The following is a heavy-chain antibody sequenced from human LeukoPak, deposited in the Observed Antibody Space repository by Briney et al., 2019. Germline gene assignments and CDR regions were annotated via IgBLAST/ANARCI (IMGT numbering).Heavy chain of an antibody. CDR3: AREGRFDDFWSGYIDY. J-gene: IGHJ4*02. CDR1: GGSISSGGYD. D-gene: IGHD3-3*01. V-gene: IGHV4-31*03. Sequence: PSETLSLTCTVSGGSISSGGYDWSWIRQHPGKGLEWIGYIYYSGSTYYNPSLKSRVTISVDTSKNQFSLKLSSVTAADTDVYYCAREGRFDDFWSGYIDYWGQGTLVTVSS. CDR2: IYYSGST.